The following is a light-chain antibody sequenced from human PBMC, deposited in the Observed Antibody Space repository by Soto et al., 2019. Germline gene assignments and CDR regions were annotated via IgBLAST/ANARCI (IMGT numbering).Light chain of an antibody. CDR1: SSDVGGYNY. CDR3: SSFAGNNNLV. V-gene: IGLV2-8*01. Sequence: QSALTQPPSASGSPGQSVTISCTGTSSDVGGYNYVSWYQQHPGKAPKLMISEVSKRPSGVPERFSGSKSGNMASLTVSGLQSEDEADYYCSSFAGNNNLVFGGGTKVTVL. CDR2: EVS. J-gene: IGLJ2*01.